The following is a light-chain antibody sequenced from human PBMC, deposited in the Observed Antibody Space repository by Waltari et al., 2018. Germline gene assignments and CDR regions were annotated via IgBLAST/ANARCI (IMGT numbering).Light chain of an antibody. Sequence: DIQMTQSPSSLSASVGDRVTITCRASQSSSGYLNWYQQKPWKAPKVLIYSTSSLQSWVPSSFSGSGSVTDFTLTITSLQPEDFATYSCQQSYITPPLTFGGGTKVEIK. CDR1: QSSSGY. CDR3: QQSYITPPLT. CDR2: STS. V-gene: IGKV1-39*01. J-gene: IGKJ4*01.